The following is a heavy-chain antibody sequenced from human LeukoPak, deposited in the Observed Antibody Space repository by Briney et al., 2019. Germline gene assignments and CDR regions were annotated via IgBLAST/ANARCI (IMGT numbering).Heavy chain of an antibody. Sequence: PGGSLRLSCAASGFTFSDYYMSWIRQAPGKGLEWLSYISSSSSTIYYADSVKGRFTISRDNAKNSLYLQMNSLRAEDTAVYYCARGDCSGGSCYLSLTTIDYWGQGTLVTVSS. CDR2: ISSSSSTI. D-gene: IGHD2-15*01. CDR1: GFTFSDYY. V-gene: IGHV3-11*04. CDR3: ARGDCSGGSCYLSLTTIDY. J-gene: IGHJ4*02.